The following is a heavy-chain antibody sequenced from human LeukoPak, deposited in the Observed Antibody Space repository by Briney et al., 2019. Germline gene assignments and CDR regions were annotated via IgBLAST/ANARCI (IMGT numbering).Heavy chain of an antibody. J-gene: IGHJ6*02. CDR3: ARSGAYGTHYYYYGMDV. V-gene: IGHV1-8*01. CDR1: GYTFTSYD. D-gene: IGHD1-1*01. CDR2: MNPNSGNT. Sequence: GASVKVSCKASGYTFTSYDINWVRQATGQGLEWMGWMNPNSGNTGYAQKFQGRVTMTRNTSISTAYMELSSLRSEDTAVYYCARSGAYGTHYYYYGMDVWGQGTTVTVSS.